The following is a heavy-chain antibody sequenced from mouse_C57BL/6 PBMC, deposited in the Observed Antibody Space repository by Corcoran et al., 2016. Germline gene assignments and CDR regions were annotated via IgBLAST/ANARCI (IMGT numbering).Heavy chain of an antibody. V-gene: IGHV9-3*01. CDR2: INTYSGVP. Sequence: QNQLVQSGPELKKPGETVKISCKASGYTFSTYGMSWGKQATGKGLKWMGWINTYSGVPTYADDFKGRFAFSLETSASTAYLQINNLKNEDTATYFCARNYYGSSYPYFDYWGQGTTLTVSS. CDR3: ARNYYGSSYPYFDY. D-gene: IGHD1-1*01. CDR1: GYTFSTYG. J-gene: IGHJ2*01.